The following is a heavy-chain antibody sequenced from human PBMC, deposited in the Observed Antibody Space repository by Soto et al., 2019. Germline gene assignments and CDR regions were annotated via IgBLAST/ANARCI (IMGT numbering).Heavy chain of an antibody. J-gene: IGHJ4*02. Sequence: QVQLVQSGAEVKKPGASVKVSCKASGYTFTSYGISWVRQAPGQGLEWMGWISAYNGNTNYAQKLQGRVTMTPDTSTSKAYMELRSLRSDDTAVYYCAGVWLAAADTRYFDYWGQGTLVTVSS. CDR3: AGVWLAAADTRYFDY. D-gene: IGHD6-13*01. CDR1: GYTFTSYG. CDR2: ISAYNGNT. V-gene: IGHV1-18*01.